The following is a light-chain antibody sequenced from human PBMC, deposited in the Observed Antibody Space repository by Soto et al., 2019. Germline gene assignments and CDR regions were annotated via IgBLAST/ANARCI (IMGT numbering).Light chain of an antibody. J-gene: IGKJ5*01. CDR3: KQYNNWPPIT. Sequence: EIVMTQSPATLSVSQGERATLSCRASQSVSSNLAWYQQKPGQAPRLLIYGASTRATGIPARFSGSGSGTEFTLTISSLQSEDFAVYYCKQYNNWPPITFGQGTRLEIK. CDR2: GAS. CDR1: QSVSSN. V-gene: IGKV3-15*01.